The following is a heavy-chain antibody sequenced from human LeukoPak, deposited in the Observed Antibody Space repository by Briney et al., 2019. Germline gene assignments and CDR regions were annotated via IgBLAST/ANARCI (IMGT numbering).Heavy chain of an antibody. V-gene: IGHV4-39*01. Sequence: PSETLSLTCTVSGGSISSSSYYWGWIRQPPGKGLEWIGSIYYSGSTYYNPSLKSRVTISVDTSKNQFSLKLSSVTAADTAVYYCARHQGADGLWYDYWGQGTLVTVSS. CDR3: ARHQGADGLWYDY. J-gene: IGHJ4*02. CDR1: GGSISSSSYY. CDR2: IYYSGST. D-gene: IGHD6-13*01.